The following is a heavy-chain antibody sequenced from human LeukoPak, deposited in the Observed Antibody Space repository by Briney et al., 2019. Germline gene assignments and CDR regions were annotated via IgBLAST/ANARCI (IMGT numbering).Heavy chain of an antibody. CDR2: ISYDGSNK. CDR3: AKDRMVRGVSPTNWFDP. V-gene: IGHV3-30*18. D-gene: IGHD3-10*01. CDR1: GFTFSSYG. J-gene: IGHJ5*02. Sequence: GRSLRLSCAASGFTFSSYGMHWVRQAPGKGLEWVAVISYDGSNKYYADSVKGRFTISRDNSKNTLYLQMNSLRAEDTAVYYCAKDRMVRGVSPTNWFDPWGQGALVTVSS.